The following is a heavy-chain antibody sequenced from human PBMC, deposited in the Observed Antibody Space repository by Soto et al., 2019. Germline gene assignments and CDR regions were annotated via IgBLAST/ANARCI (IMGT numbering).Heavy chain of an antibody. CDR2: IYYSGST. D-gene: IGHD2-15*01. V-gene: IGHV4-31*03. CDR1: GGSIGSDAYY. CDR3: ARDKGVGDYYYYYGMDV. J-gene: IGHJ6*02. Sequence: SETLSLTCTVSGGSIGSDAYYWSWIRQHPGKGLEWIGYIYYSGSTYYNPSLKSRVTISVDTSKNQFSLRLSSVTAADTAVYYCARDKGVGDYYYYYGMDVWGQGTTVTVSS.